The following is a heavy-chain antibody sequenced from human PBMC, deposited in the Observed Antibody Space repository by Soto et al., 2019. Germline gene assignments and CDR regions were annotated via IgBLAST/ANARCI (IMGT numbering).Heavy chain of an antibody. CDR1: GFTFSSYA. CDR3: ARELLTSSGYYPPLGGMDV. J-gene: IGHJ6*02. D-gene: IGHD3-22*01. CDR2: ISYDGSNK. Sequence: QVQLVESGGGVVQPGRSLRLSCAASGFTFSSYAMHWVRQAPGKGLEWVAVISYDGSNKYYADSVKGRFTISRDNSKNTLYLQMNSLRAADTAVYYCARELLTSSGYYPPLGGMDVWGQGTTVTVSS. V-gene: IGHV3-30-3*01.